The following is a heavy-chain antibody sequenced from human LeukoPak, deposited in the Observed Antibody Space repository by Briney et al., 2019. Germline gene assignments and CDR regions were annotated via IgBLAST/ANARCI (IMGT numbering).Heavy chain of an antibody. V-gene: IGHV4-38-2*01. D-gene: IGHD2-2*01. Sequence: SETLSLTCAVSGYSISSDYYWGLRQPPRGGREERGGSFYSTGSNSNNPSFKSRVTISVDESKNQFSLKLSSVTAAETAMYYCGRRYCSSTNCPFDYCGQGTLVTVSS. CDR3: GRRYCSSTNCPFDY. CDR2: FYSTGSN. J-gene: IGHJ4*02. CDR1: GYSISSDYY.